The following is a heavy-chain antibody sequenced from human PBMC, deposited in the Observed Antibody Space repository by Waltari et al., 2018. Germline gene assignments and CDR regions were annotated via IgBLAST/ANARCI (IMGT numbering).Heavy chain of an antibody. V-gene: IGHV4-61*02. Sequence: QVQLQESGPGLVKPSQTLSLPCTVSGGSISSGSYYWSSLRQPAGKGLEWIGRIYTSGSTNYNPSLKSRVTISVDTSKNQFSLKLSSVTAADTAVYYCARAPAGGSYFGAFDIWGQGTMVTVSS. CDR1: GGSISSGSYY. J-gene: IGHJ3*02. CDR3: ARAPAGGSYFGAFDI. D-gene: IGHD1-26*01. CDR2: IYTSGST.